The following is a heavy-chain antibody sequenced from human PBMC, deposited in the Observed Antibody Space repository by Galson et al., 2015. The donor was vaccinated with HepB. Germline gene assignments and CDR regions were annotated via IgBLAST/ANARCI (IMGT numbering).Heavy chain of an antibody. CDR1: GDSIFSSFYY. J-gene: IGHJ3*02. V-gene: IGHV4-39*01. CDR3: TREDQDAASDAFDI. Sequence: LSLTCSVSGDSIFSSFYYWVWIRQPPGKGLEWIGSTRYGGSTTYNPALTSRVTISIDTSKNQFSLKLSAVTAADTAVYYCTREDQDAASDAFDIWGRGTMVTVSS. CDR2: TRYGGST. D-gene: IGHD2-15*01.